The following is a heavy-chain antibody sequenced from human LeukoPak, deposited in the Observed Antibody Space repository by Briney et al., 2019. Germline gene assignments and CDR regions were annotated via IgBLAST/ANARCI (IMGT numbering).Heavy chain of an antibody. J-gene: IGHJ4*02. Sequence: AGGSLRLSCAASGFTFSDYYMSWVRQAPGKGLEWVAGINWNGGSTGYADSVKGRFIISRDNANNSLYLQMNSLRADDTALYYCARDGTSSGWSTLGYWGQGNLVTVSS. D-gene: IGHD6-19*01. CDR1: GFTFSDYY. CDR3: ARDGTSSGWSTLGY. CDR2: INWNGGST. V-gene: IGHV3-20*04.